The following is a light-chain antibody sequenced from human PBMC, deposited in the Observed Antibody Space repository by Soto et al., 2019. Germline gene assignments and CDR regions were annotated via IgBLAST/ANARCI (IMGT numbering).Light chain of an antibody. CDR1: QSISSY. CDR2: DAS. J-gene: IGKJ5*01. CDR3: LQHKSYPIT. Sequence: DIQMTQSPSTLPASVGDRVTITCRASQSISSYLNWYQQKPGKAPKLLIYDASSLESGVPSRFSGSGSGTEFTLTISSLQPEDSATYYCLQHKSYPITFGQGTRLEIK. V-gene: IGKV1-17*01.